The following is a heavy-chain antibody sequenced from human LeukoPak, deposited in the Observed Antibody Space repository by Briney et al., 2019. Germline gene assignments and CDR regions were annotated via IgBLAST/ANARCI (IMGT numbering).Heavy chain of an antibody. CDR2: IYHSGST. V-gene: IGHV4-4*02. CDR1: GGSISSSNW. J-gene: IGHJ4*02. CDR3: AGADPSEAATAIHPFDY. Sequence: PSGTLSLTCAVSGGSISSSNWWSWVRQPPGKGLEWIGEIYHSGSTNYNPSLKSRVTISVDKSKNQFSLKLSSVTAADTAVYYCAGADPSEAATAIHPFDYWGQGTLVTVSS. D-gene: IGHD2-2*02.